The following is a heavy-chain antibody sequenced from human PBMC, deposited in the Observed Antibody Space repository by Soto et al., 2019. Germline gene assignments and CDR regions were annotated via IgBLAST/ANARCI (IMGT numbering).Heavy chain of an antibody. CDR3: AGVDYYYYGMDV. Sequence: SETLSLTCTVSRGSISHGHYYWGGIRQPPGKGLEWIGSIYYSGSTYYNPSLKSRVTISVDTSKNQFSLKLSSVTAADTAVYYCAGVDYYYYGMDVWGQGTTVS. J-gene: IGHJ6*02. V-gene: IGHV4-39*01. CDR1: RGSISHGHYY. CDR2: IYYSGST.